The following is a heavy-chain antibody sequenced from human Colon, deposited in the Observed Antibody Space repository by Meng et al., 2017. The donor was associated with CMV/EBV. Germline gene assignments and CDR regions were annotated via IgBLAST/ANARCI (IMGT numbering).Heavy chain of an antibody. D-gene: IGHD3-10*01. V-gene: IGHV1-18*01. CDR1: GYSFTSYS. CDR3: ARDGHFNGEILGLAAFDY. J-gene: IGHJ4*02. Sequence: QIGLVQSGDEVKRPGDSVKGSCKAYGYSFTSYSISWVRKAPGQGREWMGRIDTYNGNTNYAQNLQDRVTMTTDTSTSTAYMELRSLKSDDTDDYYCARDGHFNGEILGLAAFDYWGQGTLVTVSS. CDR2: IDTYNGNT.